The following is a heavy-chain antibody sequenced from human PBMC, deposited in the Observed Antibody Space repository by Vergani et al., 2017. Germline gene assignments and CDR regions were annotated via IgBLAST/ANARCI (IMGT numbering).Heavy chain of an antibody. CDR2: ISSSSSCI. J-gene: IGHJ6*02. V-gene: IGHV3-21*01. D-gene: IGHD3-10*01. CDR1: DFTFSSFS. CDR3: ARDRYYLGSGSYPYFYYYGLDV. Sequence: EVQLVESGGGLVKRGGSLRLSCSASDFTFSSFSMNWVSQAPGKGLESFSSISSSSSCIHYSDSLKGRFPISRDNAKSALYLQMNSLRAEDTGVYYCARDRYYLGSGSYPYFYYYGLDVWGQGTAVTVSS.